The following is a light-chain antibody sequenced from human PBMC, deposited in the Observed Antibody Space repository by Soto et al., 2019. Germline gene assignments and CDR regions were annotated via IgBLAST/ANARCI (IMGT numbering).Light chain of an antibody. V-gene: IGKV3-11*01. CDR2: DAS. J-gene: IGKJ4*01. Sequence: EIVLTQTPATLSLSPGERATLSCRASQSVSSYLAWYQQKPGQAPRLLIYDASNRATGIPARCSGSGSGTDVTLTIRSLEPEDFAVYYCQQRSNWPPLTFGGGTKVDIK. CDR3: QQRSNWPPLT. CDR1: QSVSSY.